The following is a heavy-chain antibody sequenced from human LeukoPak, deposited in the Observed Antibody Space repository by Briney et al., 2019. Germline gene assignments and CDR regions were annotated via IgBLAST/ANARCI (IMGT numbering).Heavy chain of an antibody. D-gene: IGHD2-2*01. V-gene: IGHV3-21*01. J-gene: IGHJ6*03. CDR3: ARGLHEIPAAEDYYYYYMDV. Sequence: GGSLRLSCAASGFTFSSYSMNWVRQAPGKGLEGVSSISSSRSYIYYADAVKGRFTISRDNAKNSLYLQMNRLRAEHTAVYSCARGLHEIPAAEDYYYYYMDVWGKGTTVTVSS. CDR1: GFTFSSYS. CDR2: ISSSRSYI.